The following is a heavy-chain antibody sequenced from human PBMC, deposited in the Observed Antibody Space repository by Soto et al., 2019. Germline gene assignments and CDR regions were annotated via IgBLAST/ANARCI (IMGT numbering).Heavy chain of an antibody. Sequence: GGSLRLSCAASGFTINPYWMSWVRQAPGKGLEWVASTNQDGSTTYYVDSVKGRFTISRDNAKNSLYLQMNSLRAEDTAIYYCGKNHIGRGQGTLVNV. V-gene: IGHV3-7*01. CDR3: GKNHIG. J-gene: IGHJ4*02. CDR1: GFTINPYW. CDR2: TNQDGSTT. D-gene: IGHD2-21*01.